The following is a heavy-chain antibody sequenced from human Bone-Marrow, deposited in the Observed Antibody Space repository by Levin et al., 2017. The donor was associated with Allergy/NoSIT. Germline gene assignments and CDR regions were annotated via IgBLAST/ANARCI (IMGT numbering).Heavy chain of an antibody. CDR1: GGSFSGYY. D-gene: IGHD4-17*01. V-gene: IGHV4-34*01. CDR2: INHSGST. Sequence: SETLSLTCAVYGGSFSGYYWSWIRQPPGKGLEWIGEINHSGSTNYNPSLKSRVTISVDTSKNQFSLKLSSVTAADTAVYYCARGSGHGDYFKTWIIPFDYWGQGTLVTVSS. CDR3: ARGSGHGDYFKTWIIPFDY. J-gene: IGHJ4*02.